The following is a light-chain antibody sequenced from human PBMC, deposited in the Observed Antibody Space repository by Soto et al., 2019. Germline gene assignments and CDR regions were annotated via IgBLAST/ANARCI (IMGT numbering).Light chain of an antibody. CDR1: QGISSY. Sequence: IQMTRSPSSGSASVVDVGIITCRASQGISSYLAWYQQKPGKAPQLLIYAASTLQSGVPSRFSGSGSGTDFTLTISSLQPEDFVTYYCQQLKSSPFTFGPGTKVDI. CDR2: AAS. J-gene: IGKJ3*01. CDR3: QQLKSSPFT. V-gene: IGKV1-9*01.